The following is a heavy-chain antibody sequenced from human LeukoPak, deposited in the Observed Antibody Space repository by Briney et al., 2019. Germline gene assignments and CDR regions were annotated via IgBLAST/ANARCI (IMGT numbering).Heavy chain of an antibody. CDR1: GYTFTGYY. CDR3: ARDGDIVVVPAAMDY. D-gene: IGHD2-2*01. J-gene: IGHJ4*02. CDR2: INPNSGGT. V-gene: IGHV1-2*04. Sequence: GASVKVSCKASGYTFTGYYMHWVRQAPGQGLEWMGWINPNSGGTNYAQKFQGWVTMTRDTSISTAYMELSRLRSDDTAVYYCARDGDIVVVPAAMDYWGQGTLVTVSS.